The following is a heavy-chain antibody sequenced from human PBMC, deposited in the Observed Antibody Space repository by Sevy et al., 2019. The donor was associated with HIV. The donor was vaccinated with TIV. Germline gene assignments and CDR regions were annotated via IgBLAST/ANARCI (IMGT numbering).Heavy chain of an antibody. CDR1: DYSISSGYY. CDR2: IHHSGSI. CDR3: AGGGSIVTARDYFDH. D-gene: IGHD1-26*01. Sequence: SETLSLTCAVSDYSISSGYYWGWIRQPPGKGLEWLGSIHHSGSIYYNPSLNSRVTISVDTSKNQFSLKLHSVTAADTAVYYCAGGGSIVTARDYFDHWGQGVLVTVSS. V-gene: IGHV4-38-2*01. J-gene: IGHJ4*02.